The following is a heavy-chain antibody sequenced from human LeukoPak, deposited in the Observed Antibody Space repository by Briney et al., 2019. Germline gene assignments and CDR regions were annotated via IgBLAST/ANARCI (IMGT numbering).Heavy chain of an antibody. CDR2: MWNDGITG. Sequence: PGRSLRLSCAAPGFNFRDSGMHWVRQAPGKGLEWVAVMWNDGITGKYADSVRGRFSVSRDNSKNTVYLQMDSLRADDTSVYYCARDGSGWSSDYWGQGTLVTVSS. V-gene: IGHV3-33*01. CDR3: ARDGSGWSSDY. J-gene: IGHJ4*02. D-gene: IGHD6-19*01. CDR1: GFNFRDSG.